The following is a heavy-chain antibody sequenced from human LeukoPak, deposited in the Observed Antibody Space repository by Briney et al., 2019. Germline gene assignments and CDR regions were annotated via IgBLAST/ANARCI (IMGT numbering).Heavy chain of an antibody. CDR3: AKDRLGAMMYFDF. D-gene: IGHD1-26*01. Sequence: GGSLRLSCAASGFTFTTYGMSWVRQAPGKGLEWVSAISGSGGSTYYADSVKGRVTISRDNSKNTLYLQVNSLRVEDTAVYYCAKDRLGAMMYFDFGGQGTLVTVSA. V-gene: IGHV3-23*01. CDR2: ISGSGGST. J-gene: IGHJ4*02. CDR1: GFTFTTYG.